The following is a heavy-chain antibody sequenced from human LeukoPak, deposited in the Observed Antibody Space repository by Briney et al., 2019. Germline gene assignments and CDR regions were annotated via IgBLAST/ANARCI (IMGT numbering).Heavy chain of an antibody. D-gene: IGHD4-23*01. CDR3: ARGSDYGGNDIDY. CDR2: IYTSGST. Sequence: SETLSLTCTVSGGSSNNYYWSWIRQSAGKGLEWIGRIYTSGSTNYNPSLKSRVSMSVDTSKNQFSLRLRSVTAADTAVYYCARGSDYGGNDIDYWGQGTLVTVSS. CDR1: GGSSNNYY. V-gene: IGHV4-4*07. J-gene: IGHJ4*02.